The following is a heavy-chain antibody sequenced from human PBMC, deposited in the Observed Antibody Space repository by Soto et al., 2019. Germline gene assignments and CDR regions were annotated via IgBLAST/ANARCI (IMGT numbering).Heavy chain of an antibody. CDR3: AKGGLLWFGEFTGFDY. CDR2: ISGSGGST. J-gene: IGHJ4*02. V-gene: IGHV3-23*01. CDR1: GFTFSSYA. Sequence: PGGSLRLSCAASGFTFSSYAMSWVRQAPGKGLEWVSAISGSGGSTYYADSVKGRFTISRDNSKNTLYLQMNSLRAEDTAVYYCAKGGLLWFGEFTGFDYWGQGTLVTVSS. D-gene: IGHD3-10*01.